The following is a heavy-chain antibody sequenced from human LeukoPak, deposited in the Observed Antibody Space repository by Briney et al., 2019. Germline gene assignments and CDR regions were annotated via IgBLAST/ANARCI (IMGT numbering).Heavy chain of an antibody. CDR2: IYHSGST. J-gene: IGHJ4*02. Sequence: PSQTLSLTCAVSGGSISSGGYSWSWLRQPPGKGLEWIGYIYHSGSTYYNPSLKSRVTISVDRSKNQFSLKLSSVTAADTAVYYCARHGGSLTGYYRAPFDYWGQGTLVTVSS. V-gene: IGHV4-30-2*01. CDR1: GGSISSGGYS. CDR3: ARHGGSLTGYYRAPFDY. D-gene: IGHD3-9*01.